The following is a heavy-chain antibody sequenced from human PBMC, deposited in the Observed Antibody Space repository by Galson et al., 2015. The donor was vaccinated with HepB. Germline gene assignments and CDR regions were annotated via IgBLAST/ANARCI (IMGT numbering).Heavy chain of an antibody. CDR1: GFTFRNHA. D-gene: IGHD3-22*01. Sequence: SLRHSCAASGFTFRNHALYWVRQAPGKGLEWVAVISFDGSKEYYTDSVKGRFTISRDNPKNTLYLQMNRLRGDDTAVYYCARERGTYDTAGYYAASWGQGTLVTVSS. J-gene: IGHJ5*02. CDR2: ISFDGSKE. V-gene: IGHV3-30*04. CDR3: ARERGTYDTAGYYAAS.